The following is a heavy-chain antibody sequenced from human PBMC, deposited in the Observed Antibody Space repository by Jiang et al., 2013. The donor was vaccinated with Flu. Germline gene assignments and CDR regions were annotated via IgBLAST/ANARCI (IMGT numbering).Heavy chain of an antibody. D-gene: IGHD2-8*01. J-gene: IGHJ6*02. CDR1: SSYS. CDR2: IIPMNDTP. Sequence: SSYSISWVRQAPGQGLEWMGRIIPMNDTPNYAQKFQGRVTITADESTSTAYMELSSLRSEDTAVYYCASLGVYTNYPQDDSYYGMDVWGQGTTVTVSS. CDR3: ASLGVYTNYPQDDSYYGMDV. V-gene: IGHV1-69*11.